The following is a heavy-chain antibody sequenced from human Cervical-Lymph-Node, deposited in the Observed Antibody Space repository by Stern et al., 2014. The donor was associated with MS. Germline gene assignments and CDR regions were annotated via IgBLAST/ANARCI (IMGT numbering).Heavy chain of an antibody. J-gene: IGHJ5*02. Sequence: QVQLQESGPGLVKPSQTLSLTCTVSGGSISSGSYYWSWIRQPAGKGLEWIGRIYTSGSTNYNPSLKSRVPISVDTSKNQFPLKRGSGTAANTAVYYCARVHRYNWFDPWGQGTLVTVSS. CDR2: IYTSGST. D-gene: IGHD1-14*01. CDR1: GGSISSGSYY. CDR3: ARVHRYNWFDP. V-gene: IGHV4-61*02.